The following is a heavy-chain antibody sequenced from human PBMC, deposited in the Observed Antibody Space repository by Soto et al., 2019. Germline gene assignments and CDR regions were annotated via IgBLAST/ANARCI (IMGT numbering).Heavy chain of an antibody. D-gene: IGHD3-3*01. J-gene: IGHJ4*02. CDR3: ARDYDFWSGYYGFDY. CDR2: INAGNGNT. V-gene: IGHV1-3*01. Sequence: ASVKVSCKASGYTFTSYAMHWVRQAPGQRLEWMGWINAGNGNTKYSQKFQGRVTITRDTSASTAYMELSSLRSEDTAVYYCARDYDFWSGYYGFDYWGQGNLVTVSS. CDR1: GYTFTSYA.